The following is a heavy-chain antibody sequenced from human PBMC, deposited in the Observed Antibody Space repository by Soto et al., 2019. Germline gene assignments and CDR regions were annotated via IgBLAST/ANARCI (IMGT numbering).Heavy chain of an antibody. V-gene: IGHV1-2*04. CDR1: GYTFTGYY. D-gene: IGHD4-17*01. CDR3: ARETGTNLHKSDAFDI. CDR2: INPNSGGT. Sequence: ASVTVSCKASGYTFTGYYMHWVRQAPGQGLEWMGWINPNSGGTNYAQKFQGWVTMTRDTYISTAYMELSRLRADDTVVYYCARETGTNLHKSDAFDIWGQGTMVTVSS. J-gene: IGHJ3*02.